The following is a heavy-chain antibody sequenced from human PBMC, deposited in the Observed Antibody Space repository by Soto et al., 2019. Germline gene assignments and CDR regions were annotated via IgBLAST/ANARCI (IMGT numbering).Heavy chain of an antibody. CDR2: VYNTGGT. CDR1: SGPSSSHN. J-gene: IGHJ6*02. D-gene: IGHD1-1*01. Sequence: QMHLQQSGPGLVKPSETLSLTCTVSSGPSSSHNWGWIRQSPGRGLEWIGYVYNTGGTSYNPSLKRRGTLPAEPSANPIPPTLSSVTAADPAIYYRIRQGIRNPHGLVDVWGQGTTVSVSS. V-gene: IGHV4-59*08. CDR3: IRQGIRNPHGLVDV.